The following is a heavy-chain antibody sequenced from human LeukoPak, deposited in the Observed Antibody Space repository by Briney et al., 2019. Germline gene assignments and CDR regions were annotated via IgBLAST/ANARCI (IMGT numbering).Heavy chain of an antibody. J-gene: IGHJ4*02. CDR3: TTAPSISFDY. CDR2: IKTKSTGGTT. Sequence: GGSLRLSCAASGFTLSKAWMSWVRQAPGKGLEWVGHIKTKSTGGTTDYAAPVKGRFAISRDESKNTLYLQMNSLKTEDTAVYYCTTAPSISFDYWGQGSLVTVSS. D-gene: IGHD6-6*01. V-gene: IGHV3-15*01. CDR1: GFTLSKAW.